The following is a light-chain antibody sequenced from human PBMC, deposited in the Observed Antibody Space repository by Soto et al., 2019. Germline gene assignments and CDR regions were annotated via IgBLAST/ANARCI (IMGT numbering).Light chain of an antibody. CDR1: TGTLTSGHF. V-gene: IGLV7-46*01. Sequence: QAVVTQEPSLTVSPGGTVTLTCGSSTGTLTSGHFPYWFQQKPGQAPRALIFDTSKKYSWTPARFSGSLLGGKAALTLSGAQPEDEADYYCLLYFAVARVFGGGTKLTVL. CDR3: LLYFAVARV. CDR2: DTS. J-gene: IGLJ2*01.